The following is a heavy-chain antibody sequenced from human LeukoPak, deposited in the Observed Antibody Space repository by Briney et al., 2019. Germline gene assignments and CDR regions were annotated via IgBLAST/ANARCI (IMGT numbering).Heavy chain of an antibody. V-gene: IGHV4-61*01. CDR3: ARVSRENSGTADY. CDR2: IYYSGST. D-gene: IGHD1-14*01. CDR1: GSSVSSGSYY. J-gene: IGHJ4*02. Sequence: PSETLSLTCTVSGSSVSSGSYYWSWIRQPPGKGLEWIGYIYYSGSTNYNPSLKSRVTISVDTSKNQFSLKLSSVTAADTAVYYCARVSRENSGTADYWGQGTLVTVSS.